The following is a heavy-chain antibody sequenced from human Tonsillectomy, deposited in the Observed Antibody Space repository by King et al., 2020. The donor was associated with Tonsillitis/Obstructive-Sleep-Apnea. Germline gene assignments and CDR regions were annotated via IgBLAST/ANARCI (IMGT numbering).Heavy chain of an antibody. J-gene: IGHJ4*02. CDR1: GGSISTYY. CDR2: IYTSGST. D-gene: IGHD3-10*01. CDR3: ARGEWFGDLLYYFDY. Sequence: VQLQESGPGLVKPSETLSLTCTVSGGSISTYYWSWLRQPAGKGLEWIGRIYTSGSTNYNPSLKSRVTMSVDTTKNQFSLKLSSVTAADTALYYCARGEWFGDLLYYFDYWGQGNLVTVSS. V-gene: IGHV4-4*07.